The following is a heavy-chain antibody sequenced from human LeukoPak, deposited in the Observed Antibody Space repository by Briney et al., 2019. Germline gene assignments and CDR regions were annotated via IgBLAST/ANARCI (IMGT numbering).Heavy chain of an antibody. CDR1: GFTFSDYY. Sequence: GGSLRLSCAASGFTFSDYYMSWIRQAPGKGLEWVSYISSTISYINYADSVKGRFTISRDNAKNSLFLQMNSLRAEDTAVYYCARVSQWLVPYWGQGTLVTVSS. CDR2: ISSTISYI. D-gene: IGHD6-19*01. V-gene: IGHV3-11*05. CDR3: ARVSQWLVPY. J-gene: IGHJ4*02.